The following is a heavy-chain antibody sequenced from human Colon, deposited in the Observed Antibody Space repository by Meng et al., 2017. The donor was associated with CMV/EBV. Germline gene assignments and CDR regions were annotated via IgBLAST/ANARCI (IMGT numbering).Heavy chain of an antibody. J-gene: IGHJ6*02. D-gene: IGHD3-16*01. Sequence: GGSLRLSCAAFGFTFSNYEMTWVRQAPGKGLEWVASVTSGVNTVYYADSVKGRFTISRDNANKSLFLQLDSLRAEDTAVYYCASDRKVLRLGESSLSYSYYYGMDVWGQGTTVTVSS. V-gene: IGHV3-48*03. CDR3: ASDRKVLRLGESSLSYSYYYGMDV. CDR2: VTSGVNTV. CDR1: GFTFSNYE.